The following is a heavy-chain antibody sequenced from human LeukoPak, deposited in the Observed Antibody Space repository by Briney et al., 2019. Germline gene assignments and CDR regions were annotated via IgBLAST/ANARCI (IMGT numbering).Heavy chain of an antibody. Sequence: SQTLSLTCTVSGGSISSGSYYWSWIRQPAGKGLEWIGRIYTSGSTNYNPSLKSRVTISVDTSKNQFSLKLSSVTAADTAVYYCARCPRDYYYYYMDVWGKGTTVTVSS. CDR1: GGSISSGSYY. V-gene: IGHV4-61*02. CDR2: IYTSGST. J-gene: IGHJ6*03. CDR3: ARCPRDYYYYYMDV.